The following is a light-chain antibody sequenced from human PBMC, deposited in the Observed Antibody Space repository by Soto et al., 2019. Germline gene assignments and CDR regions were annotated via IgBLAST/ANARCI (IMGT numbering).Light chain of an antibody. V-gene: IGKV3-11*01. J-gene: IGKJ1*01. CDR2: DAS. Sequence: EIVLTQSPDTLSLSPGERATLSCRASQSVGNSLAWYQQKPGQAPRFLIYDASNKATGIPARFIGSGSGTDFILTISSLEPEDFAVYYCQQGSNWPRTFGQGTKV. CDR3: QQGSNWPRT. CDR1: QSVGNS.